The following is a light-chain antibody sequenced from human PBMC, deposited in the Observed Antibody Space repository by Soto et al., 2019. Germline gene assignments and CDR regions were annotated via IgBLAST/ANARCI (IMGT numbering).Light chain of an antibody. J-gene: IGKJ2*01. V-gene: IGKV1-39*01. CDR3: QQSYSTPT. CDR2: AAS. CDR1: QSISNY. Sequence: DIQMTQSPSSLSASVGDRVTITCRASQSISNYLNWYQQKPGKAPKRLIYAASSLQSGVPSRLSGSGSGTDFTLTISSLQPEDFATYYCQQSYSTPTFGQGTKLEIK.